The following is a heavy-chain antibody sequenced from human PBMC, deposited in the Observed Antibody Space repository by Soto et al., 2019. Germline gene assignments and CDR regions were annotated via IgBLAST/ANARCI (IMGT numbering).Heavy chain of an antibody. CDR3: ARAYYDFWSGYYTGYGGFDY. CDR1: GGSISSGDYY. Sequence: PSETLSLTCTVSGGSISSGDYYWSWIRQPPGKGLEWIGYIYYSGSTYYNPSLKSRVTISVDTSKNQFSLKLSSVTAADTAVYYCARAYYDFWSGYYTGYGGFDYWGQGTLVTVSS. V-gene: IGHV4-30-4*01. J-gene: IGHJ4*02. D-gene: IGHD3-3*01. CDR2: IYYSGST.